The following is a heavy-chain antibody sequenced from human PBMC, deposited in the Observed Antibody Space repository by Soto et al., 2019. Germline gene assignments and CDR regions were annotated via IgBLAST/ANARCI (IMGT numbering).Heavy chain of an antibody. CDR2: IYSGGST. J-gene: IGHJ6*02. V-gene: IGHV3-53*01. Sequence: HPGGSLRLSCAASGFTVSSNYMSWVRQAPGKGLEWVSVIYSGGSTYYADSVKGRFTISRDNSKNTLYLQMNSLRAEDTAVYYCARDLFGSWWPYYGMHVWGQGTTVAVYS. D-gene: IGHD2-15*01. CDR3: ARDLFGSWWPYYGMHV. CDR1: GFTVSSNY.